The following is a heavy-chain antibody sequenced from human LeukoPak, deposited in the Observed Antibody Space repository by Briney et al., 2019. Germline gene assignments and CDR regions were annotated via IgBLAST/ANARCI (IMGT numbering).Heavy chain of an antibody. D-gene: IGHD3-10*01. J-gene: IGHJ4*02. Sequence: PGGSLRLSCAASGFTFSSYGMHWVRQAPGKGLEWAAFIRYDGSNKYYADSVKGRFTISRDNSKNTLYLQMNSLRAEDTAVYYCAKDQYGSGSYYIDYWGQGTLVTVSS. CDR2: IRYDGSNK. V-gene: IGHV3-30*02. CDR3: AKDQYGSGSYYIDY. CDR1: GFTFSSYG.